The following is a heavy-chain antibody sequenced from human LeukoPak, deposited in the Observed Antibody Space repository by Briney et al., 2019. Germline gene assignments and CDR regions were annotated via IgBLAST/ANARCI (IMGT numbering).Heavy chain of an antibody. CDR2: INSDGSST. V-gene: IGHV3-74*01. Sequence: GGSLRLSCAASGFTFSSYSMNWVRQAPGKGLVWVSRINSDGSSTSYADSVKGRFTISRDNAKNTLYLQMNSLRAEDTAVYYCARAPANWAFDYWGQGTLVTVSS. CDR1: GFTFSSYS. J-gene: IGHJ4*02. D-gene: IGHD7-27*01. CDR3: ARAPANWAFDY.